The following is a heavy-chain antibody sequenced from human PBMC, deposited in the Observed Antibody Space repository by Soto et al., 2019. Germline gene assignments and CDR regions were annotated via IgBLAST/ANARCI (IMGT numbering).Heavy chain of an antibody. V-gene: IGHV3-15*01. Sequence: GGSLRLSCAASGFTFSNAWMSWVRQAPGKGLEWVGRIKSKTDGGTTDYAAPVKGRFTISRDDSKNTLYLQMNSLKTEDTAVYYFTTEYQGDIVVVLAAPPVPYYFAYWGQETLVPVSS. J-gene: IGHJ4*02. CDR2: IKSKTDGGTT. CDR1: GFTFSNAW. D-gene: IGHD2-15*01. CDR3: TTEYQGDIVVVLAAPPVPYYFAY.